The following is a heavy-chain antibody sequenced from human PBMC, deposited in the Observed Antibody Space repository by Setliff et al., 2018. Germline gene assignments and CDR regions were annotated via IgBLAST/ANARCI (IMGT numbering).Heavy chain of an antibody. CDR1: GFTFSSHS. CDR3: ARAKGNDYSMDV. J-gene: IGHJ6*03. CDR2: ISSTSGTI. V-gene: IGHV3-48*01. Sequence: GSLRLSCAGSGFTFSSHSMNWVRQAPGKGLEWISYISSTSGTIYYADSVKGRFTISRDNAKNSLYLQMNSLRADDTAVYYCARAKGNDYSMDVWGKGTTVTVSS.